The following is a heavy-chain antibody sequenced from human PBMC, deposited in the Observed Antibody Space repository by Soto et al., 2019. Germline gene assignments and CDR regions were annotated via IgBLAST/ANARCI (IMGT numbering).Heavy chain of an antibody. Sequence: QTLSLTRAISGDSVSSNSAAWNWIRQSPSRGLEWLGRTYYRSKWYNDYAVSVKSRITINPDTSKNQFSLQLNSVTPEDTAVYYCARAAVVVPAAIPSWFDPWGQGTLVTVSS. V-gene: IGHV6-1*01. CDR1: GDSVSSNSAA. CDR3: ARAAVVVPAAIPSWFDP. J-gene: IGHJ5*02. CDR2: TYYRSKWYN. D-gene: IGHD2-2*02.